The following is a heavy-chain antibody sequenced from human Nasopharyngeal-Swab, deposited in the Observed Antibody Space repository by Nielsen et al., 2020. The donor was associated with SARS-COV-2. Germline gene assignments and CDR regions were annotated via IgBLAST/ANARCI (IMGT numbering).Heavy chain of an antibody. CDR3: AKSYSGGYDASDI. CDR1: GFTFTTYA. V-gene: IGHV3-23*01. Sequence: GESLKISCAASGFTFTTYAMSWVRQAPGKGLEWVSDISASGDFTYYADSVKGRFTVSRDNSQNTFYLQMDSLRADDTAVYYCAKSYSGGYDASDIWGQGTMVTVSS. CDR2: ISASGDFT. J-gene: IGHJ3*02. D-gene: IGHD1-26*01.